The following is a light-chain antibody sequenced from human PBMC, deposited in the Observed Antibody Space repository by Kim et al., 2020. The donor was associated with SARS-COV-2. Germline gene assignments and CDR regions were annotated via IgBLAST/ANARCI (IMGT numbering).Light chain of an antibody. J-gene: IGLJ1*01. V-gene: IGLV3-1*01. CDR1: KLGDKY. CDR2: QDS. CDR3: QAWDSSNYV. Sequence: SYELTQPPSVSVSPGQTASITCSGDKLGDKYACWYQQKPGQSPVLVIYQDSKRPSGIPERFSGFNSGNTATLTISGTQAMDEADYYCQAWDSSNYVFGTG.